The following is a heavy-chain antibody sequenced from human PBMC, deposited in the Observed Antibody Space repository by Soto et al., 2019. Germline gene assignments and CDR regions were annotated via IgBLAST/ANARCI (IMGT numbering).Heavy chain of an antibody. V-gene: IGHV1-69*02. CDR1: GVSFDFYS. D-gene: IGHD3-10*01. J-gene: IGHJ4*02. CDR2: VNPIVSMS. CDR3: ASSYGSGYRAFDY. Sequence: QVQLVQSGAEVKRPGSSEKVSCKASGVSFDFYSINWVRQAPGLGLEWMGRVNPIVSMSNYAQKFQGRVTMTADKSTSTDFMELSSLRSEDTAIYYCASSYGSGYRAFDYWGQGALVTVSS.